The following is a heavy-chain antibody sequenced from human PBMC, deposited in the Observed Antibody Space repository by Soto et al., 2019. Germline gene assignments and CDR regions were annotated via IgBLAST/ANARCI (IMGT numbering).Heavy chain of an antibody. V-gene: IGHV3-23*01. Sequence: ALRLSCAASSFTFSSYAMGWVVQAPGKWLECVSAISGSGGSTYYADSVKGRFTISRDNSKNTLYLQMNSLRAEDTAVYYCAKFRSAGDFDYWGQGTLVTVSS. CDR1: SFTFSSYA. D-gene: IGHD1-26*01. CDR2: ISGSGGST. J-gene: IGHJ4*02. CDR3: AKFRSAGDFDY.